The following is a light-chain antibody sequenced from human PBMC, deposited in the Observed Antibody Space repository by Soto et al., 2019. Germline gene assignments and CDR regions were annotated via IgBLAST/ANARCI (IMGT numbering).Light chain of an antibody. CDR2: AAS. Sequence: DIQMTQSPSSLSASVGDRVTITCRASQSISSYLNWYQQKPGKAPKLLIYAASSLPSGVPSRFSGSGSGTDFTLTSSGLQPEYFATYYCQQSYSTPFTCGPGTKVDIK. V-gene: IGKV1-39*01. CDR3: QQSYSTPFT. J-gene: IGKJ3*01. CDR1: QSISSY.